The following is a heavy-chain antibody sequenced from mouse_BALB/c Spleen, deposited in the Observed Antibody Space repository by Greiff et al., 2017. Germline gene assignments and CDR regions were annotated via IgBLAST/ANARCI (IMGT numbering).Heavy chain of an antibody. CDR3: ARQNYDYDWYFDV. D-gene: IGHD2-4*01. CDR1: GFAFSSYD. J-gene: IGHJ1*01. V-gene: IGHV5-12-1*01. Sequence: EVMLVESGGGLVKPGGSLKLSCAASGFAFSSYDMSWVRQTPEKRLEWVAYISSGGGSTYYPDTVKGRFTISRDNAKNTLYLQMSSLKSEDTAMYYCARQNYDYDWYFDVWGAGTTVTVSS. CDR2: ISSGGGST.